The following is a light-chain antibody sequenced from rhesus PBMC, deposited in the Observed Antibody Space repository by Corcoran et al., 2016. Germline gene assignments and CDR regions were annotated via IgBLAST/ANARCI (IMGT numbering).Light chain of an antibody. CDR1: QGISSW. Sequence: DIQMTQSPSSLSASVGDTVTITCPASQGISSWLAWYQQKPGKAPKLLIYKASSLQSGVPSRFSGTGSGTDFTLTISSLQPEDFATDYCLQYSSSPWTFGQGTKVEIK. CDR2: KAS. CDR3: LQYSSSPWT. V-gene: IGKV1-22*01. J-gene: IGKJ1*01.